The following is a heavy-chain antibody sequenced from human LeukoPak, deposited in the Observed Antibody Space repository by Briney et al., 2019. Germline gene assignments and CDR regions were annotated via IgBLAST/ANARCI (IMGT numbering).Heavy chain of an antibody. J-gene: IGHJ4*02. Sequence: PGGSLRLSGEASGLTFSSNYMSGFRQAPGKGLEWVSVIYSGGSTYYADSVKGRFTISRHNSKNTLYLQMNSLRAEDTAVYYCARVVAVAGFGFDYWGQGTLVTVSS. CDR2: IYSGGST. CDR1: GLTFSSNY. CDR3: ARVVAVAGFGFDY. V-gene: IGHV3-53*04. D-gene: IGHD6-19*01.